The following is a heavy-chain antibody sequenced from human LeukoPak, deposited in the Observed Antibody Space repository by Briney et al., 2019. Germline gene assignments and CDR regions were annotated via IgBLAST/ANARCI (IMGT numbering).Heavy chain of an antibody. J-gene: IGHJ4*02. CDR3: ARGYSYGYTY. CDR2: ISNSGNTI. D-gene: IGHD5-18*01. V-gene: IGHV3-48*01. CDR1: GFTFSSSA. Sequence: PGGSLRLSCAASGFTFSSSAMSWVRQAPGKGLEWVSYISNSGNTIYYADSVKGRFTISRDDAKNSLFLQMNSLRAEDTAVYYCARGYSYGYTYWGQGTLVTVSS.